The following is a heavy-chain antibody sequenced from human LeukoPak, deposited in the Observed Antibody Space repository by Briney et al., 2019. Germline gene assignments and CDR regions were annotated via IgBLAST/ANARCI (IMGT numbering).Heavy chain of an antibody. CDR3: AKEILLGAMARAGYYFDY. J-gene: IGHJ4*02. CDR1: GFTFSSYA. V-gene: IGHV3-23*01. D-gene: IGHD1-26*01. CDR2: ISGSGGST. Sequence: GGSLRLSCAASGFTFSSYAMSWDRQAPGKGLEWVSAISGSGGSTYYADPVKGRFTISRDNSKNTLYLQMNSLRAEDTAVYYCAKEILLGAMARAGYYFDYWGQGTLVTVSS.